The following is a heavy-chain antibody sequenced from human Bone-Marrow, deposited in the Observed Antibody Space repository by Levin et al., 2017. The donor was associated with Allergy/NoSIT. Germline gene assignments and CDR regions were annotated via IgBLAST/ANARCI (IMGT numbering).Heavy chain of an antibody. CDR3: ARKARYCTSTACYERYYFDY. D-gene: IGHD2-2*01. V-gene: IGHV3-11*06. Sequence: SCAASGFTFSDYYMSWIRQAPGKGLECLAYITSSSSYIKYADSVQGRFTISRDNAKKSLYLQMNSLRAEDTAVYYCARKARYCTSTACYERYYFDYWGQGTQVTVSS. CDR1: GFTFSDYY. CDR2: ITSSSSYI. J-gene: IGHJ4*02.